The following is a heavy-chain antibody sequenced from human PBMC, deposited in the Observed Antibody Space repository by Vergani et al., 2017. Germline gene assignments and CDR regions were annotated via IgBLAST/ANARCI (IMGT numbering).Heavy chain of an antibody. CDR1: GYSFTSYW. J-gene: IGHJ4*02. Sequence: EVQLLESGGGLVQPGESLKISCKGSGYSFTSYWIGWVRQMPGKGLEWMGIIYPGDSDTRYSPSFQGQVTISADKSISTAYLQWSSLKASDTAMYYCARHVVVGATSLDYWGQGTLVTVSS. CDR2: IYPGDSDT. CDR3: ARHVVVGATSLDY. D-gene: IGHD1-26*01. V-gene: IGHV5-51*01.